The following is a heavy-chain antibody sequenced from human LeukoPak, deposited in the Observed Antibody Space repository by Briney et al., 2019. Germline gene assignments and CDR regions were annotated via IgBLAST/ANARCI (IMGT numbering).Heavy chain of an antibody. CDR1: GFTFSSYG. Sequence: GRSLRLSCAASGFTFSSYGMHWVRQAPGKGLEWVAVIWYDGSNKFHADSVKGRFTISRDNSKNTLYLQMKSLRAEDTAVYYCTYYYDSSGYYPGYFPHWGQGTLVTVSS. J-gene: IGHJ1*01. D-gene: IGHD3-22*01. CDR3: TYYYDSSGYYPGYFPH. CDR2: IWYDGSNK. V-gene: IGHV3-33*01.